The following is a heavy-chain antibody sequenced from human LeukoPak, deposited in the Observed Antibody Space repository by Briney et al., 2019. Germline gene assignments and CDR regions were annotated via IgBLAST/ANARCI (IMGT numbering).Heavy chain of an antibody. CDR1: GYTFTSYA. V-gene: IGHV1-3*01. Sequence: GASVKVSCKASGYTFTSYAMHWARQAPGQRLEWMGWINAGNGNTKYSQKFQGRVTITRDTSASTAYMELSSLRSEDTAVYYCARGAAVVPAAMRSVYYYYGMDVWGQGTTVTVSS. CDR3: ARGAAVVPAAMRSVYYYYGMDV. CDR2: INAGNGNT. J-gene: IGHJ6*02. D-gene: IGHD2-2*01.